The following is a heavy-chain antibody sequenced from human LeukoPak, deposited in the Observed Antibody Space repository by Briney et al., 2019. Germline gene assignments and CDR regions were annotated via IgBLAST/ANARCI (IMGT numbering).Heavy chain of an antibody. CDR3: ARHLHSHYYGSGSYRY. D-gene: IGHD3-10*01. CDR2: IYTSGST. J-gene: IGHJ4*02. Sequence: SETLSLTCTVSGGSISSGSYYWSWIRQPAGKGLEWIGRIYTSGSTNYNPSLKSRVTISVDTSKNQFSLKLSSVTAADTAVYYRARHLHSHYYGSGSYRYWGQGTLVTVSS. V-gene: IGHV4-61*02. CDR1: GGSISSGSYY.